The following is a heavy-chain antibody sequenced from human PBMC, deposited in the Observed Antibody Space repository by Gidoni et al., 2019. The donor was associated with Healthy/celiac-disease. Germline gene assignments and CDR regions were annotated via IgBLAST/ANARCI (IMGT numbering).Heavy chain of an antibody. CDR1: VYSVTSYW. CDR2: IVLSDSYT. CDR3: ARRGLGYWSSNSCFNWYFDL. D-gene: IGHD2-2*03. J-gene: IGHJ2*01. Sequence: EVQLVQSGAEVKRTGESLRISCKGSVYSVTSYWISWVRQIPGKGLEWMGRIVLSDSYTNYSLSFQGHVIISADKAISTAYLHWSSLKASDTAMYYCARRGLGYWSSNSCFNWYFDLWGRGTLVTVSS. V-gene: IGHV5-10-1*03.